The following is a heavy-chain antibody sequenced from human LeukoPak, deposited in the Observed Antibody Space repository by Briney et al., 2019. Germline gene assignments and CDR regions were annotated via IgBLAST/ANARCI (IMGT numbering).Heavy chain of an antibody. CDR3: ARDIACSGGSCYSVWFDR. V-gene: IGHV4-61*02. J-gene: IGHJ5*02. CDR1: GGSLSSGSDY. D-gene: IGHD2-15*01. Sequence: PSETLSPTCTVSGGSLSSGSDYWRWLRQPAGRGLEWIGRIYTSGSTNYNPSLKSRVTMSVDTSKNQFSLKLSSVTAADTAVYYCARDIACSGGSCYSVWFDRWGQGTLVTVSS. CDR2: IYTSGST.